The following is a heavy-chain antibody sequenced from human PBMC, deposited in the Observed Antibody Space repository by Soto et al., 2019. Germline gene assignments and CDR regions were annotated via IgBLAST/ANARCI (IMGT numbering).Heavy chain of an antibody. D-gene: IGHD2-21*02. V-gene: IGHV3-21*01. CDR3: ARGWGTTVVTLDAFDI. Sequence: EVQLVESGGGLVKPGGSLRLSCAASGFTFSTFSMNWVRQAPGKGLEWVSSISSGSTYVYYADSVKGPFTISRDNVKNSLHLQMNSLRAEDTAVYYCARGWGTTVVTLDAFDIWGQGTMVTVSS. J-gene: IGHJ3*02. CDR1: GFTFSTFS. CDR2: ISSGSTYV.